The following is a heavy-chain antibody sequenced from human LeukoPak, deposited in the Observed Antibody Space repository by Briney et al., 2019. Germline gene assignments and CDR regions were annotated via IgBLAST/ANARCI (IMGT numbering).Heavy chain of an antibody. CDR3: ARDRYGSGSYYSFDC. CDR2: ISGTGGRT. J-gene: IGHJ4*02. V-gene: IGHV3-23*01. D-gene: IGHD3-10*01. Sequence: GGSLRLSCAASGFTFSSYAMNWVRQAPGKGLEWVSVISGTGGRTYYADSVKGRFTISRDNSKNTLYLQMNSLRAEDTAVYYCARDRYGSGSYYSFDCWGQGTLVTVSS. CDR1: GFTFSSYA.